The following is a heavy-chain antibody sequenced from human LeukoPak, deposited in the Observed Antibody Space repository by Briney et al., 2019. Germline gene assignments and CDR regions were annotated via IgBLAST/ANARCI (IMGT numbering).Heavy chain of an antibody. D-gene: IGHD3-10*01. V-gene: IGHV4-30-4*08. J-gene: IGHJ3*01. CDR3: ARHMSVSYDAFDL. Sequence: PSQTLSLTCTVSGGSISSDNYYWSWIRQPPGKGLEWIGYIYYRGSTYYNPSLKSRVTISVDTSKNQFSLTVTSVTAADTAVYYCARHMSVSYDAFDLWGRGTTVTVSS. CDR1: GGSISSDNYY. CDR2: IYYRGST.